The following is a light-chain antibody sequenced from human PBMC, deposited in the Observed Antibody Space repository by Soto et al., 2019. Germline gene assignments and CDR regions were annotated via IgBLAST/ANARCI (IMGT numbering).Light chain of an antibody. J-gene: IGLJ2*01. CDR2: AVT. Sequence: QSALTQPASVSGSPGQSITISCTGTSSDIGGYNYVSWYQQHPGKVPKLMIYAVTNRPSGVSNRFSGSKSGNTASLTISGLQAEDEADYYCSSYTTSSTYVVFGGGTKLTVL. CDR1: SSDIGGYNY. CDR3: SSYTTSSTYVV. V-gene: IGLV2-14*01.